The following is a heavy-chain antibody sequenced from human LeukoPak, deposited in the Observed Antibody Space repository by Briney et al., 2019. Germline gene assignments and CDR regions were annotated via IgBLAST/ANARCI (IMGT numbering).Heavy chain of an antibody. CDR3: ARMKLEMATTDYYYGMDV. J-gene: IGHJ6*02. D-gene: IGHD5-12*01. Sequence: WASVKVSCKASGGTFSSYAISWVRPAPGQGLEWMGRIIPILGIANYAQKFQGRVTITADKSTSTAYMELSSLRSEDTAVYYCARMKLEMATTDYYYGMDVWGQGTTVTVSS. V-gene: IGHV1-69*04. CDR2: IIPILGIA. CDR1: GGTFSSYA.